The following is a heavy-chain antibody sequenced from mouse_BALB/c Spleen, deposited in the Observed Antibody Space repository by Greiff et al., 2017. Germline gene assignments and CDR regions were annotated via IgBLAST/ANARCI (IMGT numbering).Heavy chain of an antibody. J-gene: IGHJ2*01. CDR2: IYPGDGDT. CDR3: ARRGGTYRFDY. CDR1: GYTFTSYW. V-gene: IGHV1-87*01. D-gene: IGHD4-1*01. Sequence: VQLQQSGAELARPGASVKLSCKASGYTFTSYWMQWVKQRPGQGLEWIGAIYPGDGDTRYTQKFKGKATLTADKSSSTAYMQLSSLASEDSAVYYCARRGGTYRFDYWGQGTTLTVSS.